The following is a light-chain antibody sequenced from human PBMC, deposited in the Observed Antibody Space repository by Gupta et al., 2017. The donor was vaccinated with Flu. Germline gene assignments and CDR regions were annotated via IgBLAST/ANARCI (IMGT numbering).Light chain of an antibody. J-gene: IGLJ2*01. CDR3: CSYVARLTFV. Sequence: SATISFTGTSDDVGTYNSVSCYQQYAAKAPQLVIFEDIKRPAGVPRRFSGSKSGNTATLTISGLQPDDEAEYFCCSYVARLTFVFGGGTKFTVL. V-gene: IGLV2-11*03. CDR2: EDI. CDR1: SDDVGTYNS.